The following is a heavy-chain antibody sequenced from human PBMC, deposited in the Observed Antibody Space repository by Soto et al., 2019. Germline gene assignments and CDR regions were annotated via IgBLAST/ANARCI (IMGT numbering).Heavy chain of an antibody. Sequence: PGESLKICCKGSGYSFTSYWISWVRQMPGKGLEWMGRIDPSDSYTNYSPSFQGHVTISADKSISTAYLQWSSLKASDTAMYYCARLMTGGYYYYGMDVWGQGTTVTVSS. CDR3: ARLMTGGYYYYGMDV. CDR1: GYSFTSYW. J-gene: IGHJ6*02. CDR2: IDPSDSYT. V-gene: IGHV5-10-1*01. D-gene: IGHD3-10*01.